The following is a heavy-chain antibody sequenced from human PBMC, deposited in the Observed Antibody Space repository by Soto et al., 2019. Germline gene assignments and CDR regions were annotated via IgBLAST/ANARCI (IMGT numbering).Heavy chain of an antibody. D-gene: IGHD3-3*01. CDR1: GGSISSSSYY. Sequence: QLQLQESGPGLVKPSETLSLTCTVSGGSISSSSYYWGWIRQPPGKGLEWIGSIYYSGSTYYNPSLKSRVTISVDTSKNQFSLKLSSVTAADTAVYYCARRGYYHNWFDPWGQGTLVTVSS. V-gene: IGHV4-39*01. J-gene: IGHJ5*02. CDR2: IYYSGST. CDR3: ARRGYYHNWFDP.